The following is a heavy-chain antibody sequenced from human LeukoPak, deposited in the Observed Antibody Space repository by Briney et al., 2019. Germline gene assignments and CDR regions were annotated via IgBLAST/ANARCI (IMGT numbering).Heavy chain of an antibody. CDR2: LSHTGRT. Sequence: SETLSLTCSVSGYSINSGYYWVWIRQSPGKGLEWIGTLSHTGRTYYNPSLKSRVTVSVDTSKNEFSLKLSSVTAADTAVYYCFSTSGYFYSIRDYWGQGTLVTVSS. D-gene: IGHD2-21*01. J-gene: IGHJ4*02. CDR1: GYSINSGYY. CDR3: FSTSGYFYSIRDY. V-gene: IGHV4-38-2*02.